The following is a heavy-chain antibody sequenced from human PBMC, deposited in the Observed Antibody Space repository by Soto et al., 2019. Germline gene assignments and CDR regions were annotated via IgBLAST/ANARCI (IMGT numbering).Heavy chain of an antibody. CDR1: GFTFSDSW. V-gene: IGHV3-7*01. J-gene: IGHJ5*02. Sequence: GSLRLSCTASGFTFSDSWMTWVRQAPGKGLEWVARIKPDESEKKYADSVKGRFSISRDNAKNSMYLQMDSLRGEDTAVYYCVRGGSNYASWGQGTLVTVSS. CDR3: VRGGSNYAS. CDR2: IKPDESEK. D-gene: IGHD4-4*01.